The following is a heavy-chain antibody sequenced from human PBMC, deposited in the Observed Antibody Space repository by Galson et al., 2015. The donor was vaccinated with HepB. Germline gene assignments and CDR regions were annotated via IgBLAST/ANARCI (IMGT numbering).Heavy chain of an antibody. V-gene: IGHV3-49*04. CDR1: GFTFGDYA. CDR3: TRDLSRYAGTYSFDP. J-gene: IGHJ5*02. D-gene: IGHD1-1*01. CDR2: IRSKAYGGTT. Sequence: SLRLSCAASGFTFGDYAMSWVRQAPGKGLERVGFIRSKAYGGTTEYAASVKGRFTISRDDSKSIAYLQMNSLKTEDTAVYYCTRDLSRYAGTYSFDPWGQGTLVTVSS.